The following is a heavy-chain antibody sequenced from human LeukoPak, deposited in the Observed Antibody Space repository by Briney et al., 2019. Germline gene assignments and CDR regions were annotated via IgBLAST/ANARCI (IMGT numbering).Heavy chain of an antibody. CDR3: ARLESELSVGYNWFDP. CDR1: GGSISSYY. Sequence: KPSETLSLTCTVPGGSISSYYWSWIRQPAGKGLEWIGRIYTSGSTNYNPSLKSRVTKSVDTSKNQFSRKLSSVTAADTAVYYCARLESELSVGYNWFDPWGQGTLVTVSS. D-gene: IGHD1-14*01. J-gene: IGHJ5*02. V-gene: IGHV4-4*07. CDR2: IYTSGST.